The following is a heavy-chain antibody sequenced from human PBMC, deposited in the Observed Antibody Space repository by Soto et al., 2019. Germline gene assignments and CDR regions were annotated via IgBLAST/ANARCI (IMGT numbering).Heavy chain of an antibody. CDR3: ARGRYGDY. CDR2: ISAHNGNT. J-gene: IGHJ4*02. D-gene: IGHD1-1*01. Sequence: QVHLVQSGAEVKKPGASVKVSCKASGYTFTSYGITWVRQAPGQGLEWMGWISAHNGNTDSAEKLQGRVIVTRDTSTSTAYMELMSLRSDDTAVYYCARGRYGDYGGQGALVTVSS. V-gene: IGHV1-18*01. CDR1: GYTFTSYG.